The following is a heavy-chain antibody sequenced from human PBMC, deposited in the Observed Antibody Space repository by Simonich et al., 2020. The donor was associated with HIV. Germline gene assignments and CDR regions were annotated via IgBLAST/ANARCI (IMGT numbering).Heavy chain of an antibody. CDR2: INNMRST. V-gene: IGHV4-34*01. Sequence: QVQLQQWGAGLLKPSETLSLTCAVYGGSFSGYYWSWILQPPGKGLEWIGEINNMRSTNDNPSLKSRVTISVDTSKNQVSLKLSSVTAADTAVYYCARLTAGGLGEYFQHWGQGTLVTVSS. J-gene: IGHJ1*01. D-gene: IGHD6-13*01. CDR1: GGSFSGYY. CDR3: ARLTAGGLGEYFQH.